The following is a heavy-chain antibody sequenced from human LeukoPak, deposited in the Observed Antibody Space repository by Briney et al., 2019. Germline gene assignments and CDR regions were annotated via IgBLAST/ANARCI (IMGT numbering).Heavy chain of an antibody. V-gene: IGHV4-39*07. Sequence: SETLSLTCTVSGGSISSSSYYWGWIRQPPGKGLEWIGSIYYSGSTYYNPSLKSRVTISVDTSKNQFSLKLSSVTAADTAVYYCARESGSYYFDYWGQGTLVTVSS. CDR3: ARESGSYYFDY. CDR2: IYYSGST. J-gene: IGHJ4*02. D-gene: IGHD3-10*01. CDR1: GGSISSSSYY.